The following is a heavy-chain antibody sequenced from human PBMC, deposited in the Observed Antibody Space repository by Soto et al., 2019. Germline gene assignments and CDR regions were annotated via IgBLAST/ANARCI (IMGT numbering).Heavy chain of an antibody. CDR3: ARMRGKWNDFSGWFDP. CDR2: ISAYNGNT. CDR1: GYTFTSYG. D-gene: IGHD1-1*01. Sequence: QVQLVQSGAEVKKPGASVKVSCKASGYTFTSYGISWVRQAPGQGLEWMGWISAYNGNTNYAQKLQGRVTMTTDTSPRTAYMELRSLRSDDTAVYYCARMRGKWNDFSGWFDPWGQGTLVTVSS. J-gene: IGHJ5*02. V-gene: IGHV1-18*01.